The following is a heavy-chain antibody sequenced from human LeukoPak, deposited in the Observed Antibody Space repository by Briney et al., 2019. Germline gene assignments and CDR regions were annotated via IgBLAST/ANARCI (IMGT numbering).Heavy chain of an antibody. J-gene: IGHJ3*02. Sequence: SETLSLTCAVYGGSFSGYYWSWIRQPPGKGLEWIGEINHSGSTNYNPSLKSRVTISVDTSKNQFSLKLSSVTAADTAVYYCARDVEDYDFWSSPGIWGQGTMVTVSS. CDR3: ARDVEDYDFWSSPGI. CDR1: GGSFSGYY. CDR2: INHSGST. D-gene: IGHD3-3*01. V-gene: IGHV4-34*01.